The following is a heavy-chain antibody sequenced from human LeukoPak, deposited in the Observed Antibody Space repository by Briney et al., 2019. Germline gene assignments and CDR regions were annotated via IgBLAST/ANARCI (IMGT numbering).Heavy chain of an antibody. V-gene: IGHV3-23*03. CDR2: IFQGGGEI. Sequence: GGSLRLSCAASGFTFSSFAMIWVRQPPGKGLEWVSSIFQGGGEIHYADSVRGRFTISRDNSRSTLLLQMNSLRVEDTAIYYCATYRQVLLPFESWGQGTLVTVSS. J-gene: IGHJ4*02. CDR1: GFTFSSFA. CDR3: ATYRQVLLPFES. D-gene: IGHD5-18*01.